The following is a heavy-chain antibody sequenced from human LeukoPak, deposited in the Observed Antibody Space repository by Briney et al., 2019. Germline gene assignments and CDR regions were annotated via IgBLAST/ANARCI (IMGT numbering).Heavy chain of an antibody. CDR2: INPNSGGT. Sequence: ASVKVSCKASGYTFTGYYMHWVRQAPGQGLEWMGRINPNSGGTNYAQKFQGRVTMTRDTSISTAYMELSRLRSDDTAVYYSARVYYYGSGSYSAGAEYFQLWGQGTLVTVSS. CDR3: ARVYYYGSGSYSAGAEYFQL. J-gene: IGHJ1*01. V-gene: IGHV1-2*06. D-gene: IGHD3-10*01. CDR1: GYTFTGYY.